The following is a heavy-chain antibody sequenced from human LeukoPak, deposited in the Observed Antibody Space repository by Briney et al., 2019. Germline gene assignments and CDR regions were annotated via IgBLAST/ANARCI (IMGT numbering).Heavy chain of an antibody. J-gene: IGHJ4*02. V-gene: IGHV4-4*07. CDR2: IYTSGST. Sequence: SETLSLTCTVSGGSISSYYWSWIRQPAGKGLEWIGRIYTSGSTNYNPSLKSRVTMSVDTSKNQFSLKLSSVTAADTAVYYCARGLGYCSGNTCLTYFDYWGQGTLVTVSS. CDR1: GGSISSYY. CDR3: ARGLGYCSGNTCLTYFDY. D-gene: IGHD2-15*01.